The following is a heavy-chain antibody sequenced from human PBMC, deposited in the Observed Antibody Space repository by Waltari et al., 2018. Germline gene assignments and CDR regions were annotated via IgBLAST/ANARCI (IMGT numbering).Heavy chain of an antibody. Sequence: QAQLVQSGVEVKKPGASVTVSCKASGYSFTVYGISWVRQAPGQGLEWMGWITPYNGNTDYAQNLQGRVTMTTDTSTTTAYMELRSLRSDDTAVYFCARRGTAIAAANDYWGQGTLVTVSS. CDR2: ITPYNGNT. D-gene: IGHD6-13*01. J-gene: IGHJ4*02. CDR1: GYSFTVYG. V-gene: IGHV1-18*01. CDR3: ARRGTAIAAANDY.